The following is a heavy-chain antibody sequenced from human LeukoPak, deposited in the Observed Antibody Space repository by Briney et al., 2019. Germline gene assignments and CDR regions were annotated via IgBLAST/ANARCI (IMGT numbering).Heavy chain of an antibody. CDR3: ARDLNWNFNY. V-gene: IGHV1-2*02. CDR1: GYTFTGYY. Sequence: GASVKVSCKASGYTFTGYYMHWVRQAPGQGLEWMGWINPNSGGTNYAQKFQGRVTMTRDTSTSTAYMELRSLRSDDTAVYYCARDLNWNFNYWGQGTLVTVSS. D-gene: IGHD1-7*01. J-gene: IGHJ4*02. CDR2: INPNSGGT.